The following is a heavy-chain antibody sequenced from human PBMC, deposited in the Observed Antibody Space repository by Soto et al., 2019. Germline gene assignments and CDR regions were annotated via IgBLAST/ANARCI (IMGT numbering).Heavy chain of an antibody. Sequence: QVQLVQSGPEVMRPGSSVEVSCSASGGTFSDYTINWVRQAPGQGLEWMGRITPIFGITNYAQNLRGRVTITADESTGTASMELRSLKSDDTAVYYCARGTRTDDNGAYAPLKSWGQGTLVTVSS. CDR1: GGTFSDYT. V-gene: IGHV1-69*02. D-gene: IGHD4-17*01. CDR2: ITPIFGIT. J-gene: IGHJ5*02. CDR3: ARGTRTDDNGAYAPLKS.